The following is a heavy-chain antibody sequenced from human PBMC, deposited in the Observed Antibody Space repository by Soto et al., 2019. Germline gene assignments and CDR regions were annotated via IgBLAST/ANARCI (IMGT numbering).Heavy chain of an antibody. J-gene: IGHJ6*02. CDR2: IYYSGST. CDR3: ARSMDV. CDR1: GGSISSGGYS. V-gene: IGHV4-61*08. Sequence: SETLSLTCAVSGGSISSGGYSWSWIRQPPGKGLEWIGYIYYSGSTNYNPSLKSRVTISVDTSKNQFSLKLSSVTAADTAVYYCARSMDVWGQGTTVTVSS.